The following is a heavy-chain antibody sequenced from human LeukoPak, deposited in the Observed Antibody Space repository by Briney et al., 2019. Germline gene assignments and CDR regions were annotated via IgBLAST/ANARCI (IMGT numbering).Heavy chain of an antibody. J-gene: IGHJ4*02. Sequence: GGSLRLSCAASGFTFSSYGMHWVRQAPGKGLEWVAFIRYDGSNKYYADSVKGRFTISRDNSKNTLYLQMNSLRAEDTAVYYCARENSGSYLYYFDYWGQGTLVTVSS. V-gene: IGHV3-30*02. CDR2: IRYDGSNK. CDR3: ARENSGSYLYYFDY. CDR1: GFTFSSYG. D-gene: IGHD1-26*01.